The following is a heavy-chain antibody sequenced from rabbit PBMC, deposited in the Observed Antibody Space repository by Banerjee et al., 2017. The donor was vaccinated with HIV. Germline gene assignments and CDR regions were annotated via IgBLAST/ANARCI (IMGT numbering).Heavy chain of an antibody. D-gene: IGHD6-1*01. CDR1: GIDFSSYG. Sequence: QEQLVESGGGLVTLGGSLKLSCKASGIDFSSYGISWVRQAPGKGLEWIAYIYPDYGSTDYANWAKGRFTISKTSSTTVTLQMTSLTAADTATYFCATGYSYGRLDLWGQGTLVTVS. J-gene: IGHJ3*01. V-gene: IGHV1S45*01. CDR2: IYPDYGST. CDR3: ATGYSYGRLDL.